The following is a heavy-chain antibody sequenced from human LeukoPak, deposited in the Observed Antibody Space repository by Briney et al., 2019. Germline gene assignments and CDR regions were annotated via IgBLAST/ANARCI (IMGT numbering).Heavy chain of an antibody. CDR2: INHSGST. J-gene: IGHJ4*02. Sequence: PSETLSLTCTVSGGSISNYYWSWIRQPPGKGLEWIGEINHSGSTNYNPSLKSRVTISVDTSKNQFSLKLSSVTAADTAVYYCARGRRDYDFWSGYYLDFDYWGQGTLVTVSS. CDR3: ARGRRDYDFWSGYYLDFDY. V-gene: IGHV4-34*01. D-gene: IGHD3-3*01. CDR1: GGSISNYY.